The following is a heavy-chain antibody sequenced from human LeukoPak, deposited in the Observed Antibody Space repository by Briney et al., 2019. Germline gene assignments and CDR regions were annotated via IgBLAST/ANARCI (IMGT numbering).Heavy chain of an antibody. CDR3: ARRYRIAVDFDY. V-gene: IGHV4-34*01. D-gene: IGHD6-19*01. CDR1: GVSISSTNYY. J-gene: IGHJ4*02. Sequence: PSETLSLTCAVSGVSISSTNYYWAWIRQPPGKGLEWIGEINHSGSTNYNSSLKSRVTISVDTSKNQFSLKLSSVTAADTAVYYCARRYRIAVDFDYWGQGTLVTVSS. CDR2: INHSGST.